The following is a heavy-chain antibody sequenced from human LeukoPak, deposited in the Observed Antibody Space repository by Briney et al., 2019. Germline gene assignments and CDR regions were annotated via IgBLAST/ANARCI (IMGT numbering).Heavy chain of an antibody. CDR3: AKNVWGDDI. V-gene: IGHV4-4*02. CDR1: GGSISSSNW. Sequence: TSETLSLTCAVSGGSISSSNWWSWVRQPPGKGLEWIGEIHYSGSTHYNPSLKSRVTMSVDTSKNQFSLKLSSVTAADTAVYYCAKNVWGDDIWGQGTMVTVSS. D-gene: IGHD3-16*01. CDR2: IHYSGST. J-gene: IGHJ3*02.